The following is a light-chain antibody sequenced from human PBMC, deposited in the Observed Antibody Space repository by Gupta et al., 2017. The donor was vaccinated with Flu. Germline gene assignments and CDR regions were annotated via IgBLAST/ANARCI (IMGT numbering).Light chain of an antibody. CDR3: QQSYSVSWT. Sequence: PSSLSASVGDRVTITCRASQSISTSLNWYQQKPGKAPKLLVYTSSSLQRGVPSRFSGSGSGTDFSLTISRLQPEDFATYFCQQSYSVSWTFGQGTKVEIK. CDR2: TSS. CDR1: QSISTS. J-gene: IGKJ1*01. V-gene: IGKV1-39*01.